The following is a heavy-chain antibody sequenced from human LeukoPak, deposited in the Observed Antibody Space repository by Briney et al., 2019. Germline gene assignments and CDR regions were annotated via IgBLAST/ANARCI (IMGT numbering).Heavy chain of an antibody. CDR1: GGSISSGSYY. Sequence: SQTLSLTCTVSGGSISSGSYYWSWIRQPPGKGLEWIGYIYYSGSTYYNPSLKSRVTISIDTSKNQFSLKLSSVTAADTAVYYCAREGYYGSGRAYYYYMDVWGKGTTVTVSS. CDR3: AREGYYGSGRAYYYYMDV. D-gene: IGHD3-10*01. V-gene: IGHV4-30-4*07. J-gene: IGHJ6*03. CDR2: IYYSGST.